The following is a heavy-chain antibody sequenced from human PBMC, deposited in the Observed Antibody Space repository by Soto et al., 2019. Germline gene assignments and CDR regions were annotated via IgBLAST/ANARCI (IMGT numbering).Heavy chain of an antibody. D-gene: IGHD6-13*01. CDR1: GGSFSGYY. Sequence: TSETLSLTCTVSGGSFSGYYWSWIRQPPGKGLEWIGEINHSGSTNYNPSLKGRVTISVDTSKNQFSLKLSSVTAADTAVYYCASTSIAAAGKDYNWFDPWGQGTLVTVSS. CDR3: ASTSIAAAGKDYNWFDP. J-gene: IGHJ5*02. V-gene: IGHV4-34*01. CDR2: INHSGST.